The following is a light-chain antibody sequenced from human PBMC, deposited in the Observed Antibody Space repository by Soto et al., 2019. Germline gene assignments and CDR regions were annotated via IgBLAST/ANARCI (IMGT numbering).Light chain of an antibody. Sequence: QSVLTQPPSVSGAPGQRVTISCTGSSSNIGASYDVHWYQQVPGAAPKLLIYANTNRPSGVPDRFSGSKSGTSASLAITGLQAEDEADYYCQSYDTSLSTWVFGGGTKLTVL. V-gene: IGLV1-40*01. J-gene: IGLJ3*02. CDR2: ANT. CDR3: QSYDTSLSTWV. CDR1: SSNIGASYD.